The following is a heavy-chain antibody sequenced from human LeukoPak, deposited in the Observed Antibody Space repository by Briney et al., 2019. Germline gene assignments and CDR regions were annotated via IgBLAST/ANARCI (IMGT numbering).Heavy chain of an antibody. CDR2: ISSSSSYI. D-gene: IGHD3-10*01. CDR1: GFTFSSYS. V-gene: IGHV3-21*01. Sequence: GGSLRLSCAGSGFTFSSYSMNWVRQAPGKGLEWVSSISSSSSYIYYADSVEGRFTISRDNAKNSLYLQMNSLRAEDTAVYYCARGLYYYGSGSYSDNWFDPWGQGTLVTVSS. J-gene: IGHJ5*02. CDR3: ARGLYYYGSGSYSDNWFDP.